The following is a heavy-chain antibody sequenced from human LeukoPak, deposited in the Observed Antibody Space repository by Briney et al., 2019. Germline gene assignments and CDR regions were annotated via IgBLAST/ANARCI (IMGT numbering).Heavy chain of an antibody. CDR1: GGSISSDTYY. CDR3: ARYSSGWYGGRLDY. J-gene: IGHJ4*02. V-gene: IGHV4-39*07. D-gene: IGHD6-19*01. Sequence: PSETLSLTCTVSGGSISSDTYYWGWIRQPPGKGLEWIGNIYYSGSTHYNPSLKSRVTISVDTSKNQFSLKLSSVTAADTAVYYCARYSSGWYGGRLDYWGQGTLVTVSS. CDR2: IYYSGST.